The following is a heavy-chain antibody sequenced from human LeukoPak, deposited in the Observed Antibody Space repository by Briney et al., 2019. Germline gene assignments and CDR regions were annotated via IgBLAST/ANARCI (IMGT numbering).Heavy chain of an antibody. Sequence: GGSLRLSCAASAFSFNSYWMHWVRQTPGKGLVWLSRITADGSGTSYADSVKGRFTISRDDAKNSLYLQMSSLRAEDTAVYYCAREDHSNYNYWGQGTLVTVSS. D-gene: IGHD4-11*01. V-gene: IGHV3-74*01. CDR3: AREDHSNYNY. CDR1: AFSFNSYW. J-gene: IGHJ4*02. CDR2: ITADGSGT.